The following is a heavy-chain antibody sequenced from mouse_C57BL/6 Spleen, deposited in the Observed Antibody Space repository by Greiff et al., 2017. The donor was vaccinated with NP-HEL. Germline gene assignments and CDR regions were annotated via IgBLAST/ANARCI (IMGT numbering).Heavy chain of an antibody. CDR1: GYTFTSYW. CDR3: ARPDSSVGGVDY. D-gene: IGHD3-2*02. V-gene: IGHV1-52*01. J-gene: IGHJ4*01. CDR2: IDPSDSET. Sequence: QVQLQQPGAELVRPGSSVKLSCKASGYTFTSYWMHWVKQRPIQGLEWIGNIDPSDSETHYNQKFKDKATLTVDKSSSTAYMQLSSLTSEDSAVYYCARPDSSVGGVDYWGQGTSVTVSS.